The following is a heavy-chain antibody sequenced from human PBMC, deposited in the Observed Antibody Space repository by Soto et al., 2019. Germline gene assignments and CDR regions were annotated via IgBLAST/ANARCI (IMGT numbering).Heavy chain of an antibody. CDR1: GFTFSSYS. Sequence: GGSLRLSCAASGFTFSSYSMSWVRQAPGKGLEWVSAISGSGGSTYYADSVKGRLTISRDNSKNTLYLQMNSLRAEDTAVYYCAKGAILGVVSAHDYWGQGTLVTVSS. CDR2: ISGSGGST. CDR3: AKGAILGVVSAHDY. J-gene: IGHJ4*02. V-gene: IGHV3-23*01. D-gene: IGHD3-3*01.